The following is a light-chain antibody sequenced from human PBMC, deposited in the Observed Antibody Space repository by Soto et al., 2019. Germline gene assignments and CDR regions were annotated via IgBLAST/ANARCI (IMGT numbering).Light chain of an antibody. CDR2: GVT. CDR1: SSDVGSHNT. CDR3: SSYRSSNTPVV. V-gene: IGLV2-14*01. J-gene: IGLJ2*01. Sequence: QSALTQPASVSGSPGQSITIPCTGTSSDVGSHNTVSWYQQHPGKAPKLMIYGVTNRPSGVSYRFSGSKSGNTASLTISGLQAEDEADYYCSSYRSSNTPVVFGGGTKLTVL.